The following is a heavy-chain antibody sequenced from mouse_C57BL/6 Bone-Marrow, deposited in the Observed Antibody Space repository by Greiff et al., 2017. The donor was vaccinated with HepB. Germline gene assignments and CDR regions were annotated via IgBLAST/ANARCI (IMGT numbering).Heavy chain of an antibody. CDR3: TLDYYGSSPYWYFDV. V-gene: IGHV14-1*01. Sequence: VQLQQSGAELVRPGASVKLSCTASGFNIKDYYMHWVKQRPEQGLEWIGRIDPEDGDTEYAPKFQGKATMTADTSYNTAYLQLSSLTSEDTAVYYCTLDYYGSSPYWYFDVWGTGTTVTVSS. CDR2: IDPEDGDT. CDR1: GFNIKDYY. D-gene: IGHD1-1*01. J-gene: IGHJ1*03.